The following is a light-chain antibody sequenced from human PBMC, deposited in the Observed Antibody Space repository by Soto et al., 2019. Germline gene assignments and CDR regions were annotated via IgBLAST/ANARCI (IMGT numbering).Light chain of an antibody. CDR2: GVS. J-gene: IGLJ1*01. V-gene: IGLV2-23*02. CDR1: SSDVGSYNL. Sequence: QSVLTQPASVSGSPGQSITISCTGTSSDVGSYNLVSWYQQHPGKAPKLMIYGVSKRPSGVSDRFSGSKSGDTASLTISGLQAEDEADCYCCSYAGVNTFYVFGTGTKVTVL. CDR3: CSYAGVNTFYV.